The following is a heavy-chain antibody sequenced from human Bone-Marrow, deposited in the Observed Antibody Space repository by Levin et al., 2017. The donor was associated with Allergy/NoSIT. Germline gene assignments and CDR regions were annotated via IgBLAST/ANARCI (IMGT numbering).Heavy chain of an antibody. CDR3: AGQWYSSGWEIDS. Sequence: SQTLSLTCSVSGGSIRNSNFYWAWVRQPPGKGLEWIGSIYYGGSTYYNPSLKSRVTISLDTSKNQFSLKVISVTAADTAVYYCAGQWYSSGWEIDSWGQGTLVTVSS. D-gene: IGHD6-19*01. V-gene: IGHV4-39*07. CDR1: GGSIRNSNFY. J-gene: IGHJ4*02. CDR2: IYYGGST.